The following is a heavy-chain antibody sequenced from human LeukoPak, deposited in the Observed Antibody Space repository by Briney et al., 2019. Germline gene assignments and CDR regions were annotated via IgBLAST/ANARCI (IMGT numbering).Heavy chain of an antibody. CDR3: AKDLNAYCGGDCSQSPFDY. J-gene: IGHJ4*02. D-gene: IGHD2-21*01. CDR2: ISGSGGST. Sequence: GGSLRLSCAASGFTFSSYAMSWVRQAPGKGLEWVSAISGSGGSTYYADSVKGRFTISRDNSKNTLYLQMNSLRVEDTAVYYCAKDLNAYCGGDCSQSPFDYWGQGTLVTVSS. CDR1: GFTFSSYA. V-gene: IGHV3-23*01.